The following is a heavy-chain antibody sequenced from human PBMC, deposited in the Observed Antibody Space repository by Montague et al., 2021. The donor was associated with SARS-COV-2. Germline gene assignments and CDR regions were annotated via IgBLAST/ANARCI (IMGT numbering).Heavy chain of an antibody. CDR2: IDWADDK. CDR3: AREFGWHKYWYFDL. CDR1: GFSLTTIGMC. V-gene: IGHV2-70*11. D-gene: IGHD6-19*01. Sequence: PALVKPTQTLALTCTFSGFSLTTIGMCVSWIRQPPGKALEWLARIDWADDKYYSTSLKTRLTISKDTSKNQVVLTMTNMDPVDTATYYCAREFGWHKYWYFDLWGRGTLVTVSS. J-gene: IGHJ2*01.